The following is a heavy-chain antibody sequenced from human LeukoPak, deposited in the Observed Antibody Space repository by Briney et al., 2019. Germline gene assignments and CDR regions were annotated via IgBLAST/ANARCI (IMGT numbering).Heavy chain of an antibody. V-gene: IGHV4-59*01. CDR3: ARFSGPVDYYYYYGMDV. CDR1: GGSISSYY. D-gene: IGHD5-12*01. J-gene: IGHJ6*02. CDR2: IYYSGST. Sequence: SETLSLTCTVSGGSISSYYWSWIRQPPGKGLEWIGYIYYSGSTNYNPSLKSRVTISVDTSKNQFSLKLSSVTAAVTAVYYCARFSGPVDYYYYYGMDVWGQGTTVTVSS.